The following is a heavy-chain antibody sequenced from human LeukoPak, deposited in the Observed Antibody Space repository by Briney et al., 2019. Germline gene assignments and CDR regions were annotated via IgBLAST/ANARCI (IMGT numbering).Heavy chain of an antibody. J-gene: IGHJ3*02. V-gene: IGHV3-23*01. CDR2: ISGSGGST. CDR1: RLTFTSYA. Sequence: GGSLTLSCAAARLTFTSYATSCVRQAPGKGLEWVSTISGSGGSTYYADSVKGRFTIARHNSKNTLYLLMNSRRAEATAVYYCVNLRRWVVAAPYVFHIWGRGTMVTVSS. CDR3: VNLRRWVVAAPYVFHI. D-gene: IGHD4-23*01.